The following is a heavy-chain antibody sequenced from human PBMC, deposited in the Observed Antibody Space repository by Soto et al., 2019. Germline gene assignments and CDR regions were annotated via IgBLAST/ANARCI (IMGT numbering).Heavy chain of an antibody. D-gene: IGHD3-16*01. V-gene: IGHV4-4*07. Sequence: ESLSRTCPVSGGSITNYYWSWIRQPSGKGLEWIGRIYTKERTNYNLSFRNRVTMSVDTSKNQFSLKLDAVTAADTAVYYCARDDYKDGGNNWFDPWGQGTLVTVYS. CDR3: ARDDYKDGGNNWFDP. CDR1: GGSITNYY. J-gene: IGHJ5*02. CDR2: IYTKERT.